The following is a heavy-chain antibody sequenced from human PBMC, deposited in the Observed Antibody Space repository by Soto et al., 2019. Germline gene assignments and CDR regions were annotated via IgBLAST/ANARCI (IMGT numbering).Heavy chain of an antibody. CDR1: GFIFSSYA. V-gene: IGHV3-30-3*01. CDR2: ISSDGSNR. D-gene: IGHD2-2*01. J-gene: IGHJ6*03. Sequence: GGSLRLSCAASGFIFSSYAMHWVRQAPGKGLEWVAVISSDGSNRYYADSVGGRFTISRDNSENTVYLHMSSLTGDDTAVYYCARESWGYHLLPYYYYYMDVWGKGTTVTVSS. CDR3: ARESWGYHLLPYYYYYMDV.